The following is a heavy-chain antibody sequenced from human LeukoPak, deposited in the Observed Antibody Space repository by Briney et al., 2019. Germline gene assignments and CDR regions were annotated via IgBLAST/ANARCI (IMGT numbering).Heavy chain of an antibody. J-gene: IGHJ4*02. CDR3: ARAEGIRDGYNY. Sequence: SETLSLTCTVSGGSISSYYWSWIRQPPGKGLEWIGYIYYSGSTNYNPSLKSRVTISVDTSKSQFSLKLSSVTAADTAVYYCARAEGIRDGYNYWGQGTLVTVSS. CDR1: GGSISSYY. CDR2: IYYSGST. D-gene: IGHD5-24*01. V-gene: IGHV4-59*01.